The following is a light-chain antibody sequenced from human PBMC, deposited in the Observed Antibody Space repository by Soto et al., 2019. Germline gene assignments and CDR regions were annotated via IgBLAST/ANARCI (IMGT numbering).Light chain of an antibody. CDR1: QSVSSSY. Sequence: EIVLTQSPGTVALCPGERATLSCRASQSVSSSYLAWYQQKPGQAPRLLIYGASSRATGIPDRFSGSGSGTDFTLTISRLEPEDFAVYYCQQYGSSPLTFGGGTKVDIK. CDR2: GAS. J-gene: IGKJ4*01. V-gene: IGKV3-20*01. CDR3: QQYGSSPLT.